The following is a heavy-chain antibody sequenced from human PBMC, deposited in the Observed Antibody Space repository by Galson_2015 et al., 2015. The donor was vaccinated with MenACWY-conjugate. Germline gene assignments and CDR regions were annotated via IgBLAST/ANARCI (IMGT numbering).Heavy chain of an antibody. D-gene: IGHD2-2*01. CDR2: INAGNGNT. V-gene: IGHV1-3*01. Sequence: SVKVSCKASGYTFTNYAMHWVRQAPGQRLEWMGWINAGNGNTKYSQKFQGRVTITSDTSASTAYMEPSSLRSEDTAVYYCAREIVVAPAASWGDYYYGMDVWGQGTTVTVSS. CDR3: AREIVVAPAASWGDYYYGMDV. J-gene: IGHJ6*02. CDR1: GYTFTNYA.